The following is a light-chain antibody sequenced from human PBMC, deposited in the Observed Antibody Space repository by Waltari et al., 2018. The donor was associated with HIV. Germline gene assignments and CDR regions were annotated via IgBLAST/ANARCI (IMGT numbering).Light chain of an antibody. Sequence: QSVLTQPPAASGTPGQRVTISCSGSSSNIGSNTVNWYQHLPGTAPRLLMYINTQRSSGVPARFSGSKSGTSASLAISGLQSEDEAAYFCAAWDDTLNVVVFGGGTKLTVL. J-gene: IGLJ2*01. CDR1: SSNIGSNT. V-gene: IGLV1-44*01. CDR3: AAWDDTLNVVV. CDR2: INT.